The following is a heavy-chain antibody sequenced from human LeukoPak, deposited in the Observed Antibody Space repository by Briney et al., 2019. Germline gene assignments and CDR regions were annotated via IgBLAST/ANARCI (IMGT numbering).Heavy chain of an antibody. CDR1: GFTFSSYA. J-gene: IGHJ4*02. CDR2: ISVSGGDT. V-gene: IGHV3-23*01. CDR3: ARIAVSGTWYFDL. Sequence: QPGGSLRLSCAASGFTFSSYAMSWVRQAPGKGLEWVSSISVSGGDTFYADSVKGRFTVSRDNSKNTLYLRMNSLRSEDSALYYCARIAVSGTWYFDLWGQGTLVTVSS. D-gene: IGHD6-19*01.